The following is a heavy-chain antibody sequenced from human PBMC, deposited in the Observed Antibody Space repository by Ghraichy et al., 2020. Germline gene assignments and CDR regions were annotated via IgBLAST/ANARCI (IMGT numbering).Heavy chain of an antibody. CDR1: GYTLTELS. J-gene: IGHJ3*02. Sequence: ASVKVSCKVSGYTLTELSMHWVRQAPGKGLEWVGGFDPEDGDTVYAQEFQGRVTMTEDTSTDTAYMELSSLRSEDTAVYYCATHGGATTHDTFEIWGQGTMVTVSS. V-gene: IGHV1-24*01. CDR2: FDPEDGDT. D-gene: IGHD1-26*01. CDR3: ATHGGATTHDTFEI.